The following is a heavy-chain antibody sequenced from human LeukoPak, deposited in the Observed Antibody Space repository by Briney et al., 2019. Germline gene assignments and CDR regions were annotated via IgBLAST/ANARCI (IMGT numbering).Heavy chain of an antibody. V-gene: IGHV3-48*03. Sequence: GGSLRLSCAASGFTFSSYEMNWVRQAPGKGLEWVSYISSSGSTIYYADSVKGRFTISRDNAKNSLYLQMNSLRAEDTAVYYCARRGQQLAFDYWGQGTLVTVSS. D-gene: IGHD6-13*01. CDR1: GFTFSSYE. CDR3: ARRGQQLAFDY. J-gene: IGHJ4*02. CDR2: ISSSGSTI.